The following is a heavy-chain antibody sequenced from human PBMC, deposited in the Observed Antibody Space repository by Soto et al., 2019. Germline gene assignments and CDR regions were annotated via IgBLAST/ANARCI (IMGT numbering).Heavy chain of an antibody. CDR1: GFTFSSYG. Sequence: QVQLVESGGGVVQPGRSLRLSCAASGFTFSSYGMHWVRQAPGKGLEWVAVIWYDGSNKYYADSVKGRFTISRDNSKNTLYLQMNSRRAEDTAVYYCAREAPAYDSSGYYYVPDYWGQGTLVTVSS. CDR3: AREAPAYDSSGYYYVPDY. V-gene: IGHV3-33*01. D-gene: IGHD3-22*01. J-gene: IGHJ4*02. CDR2: IWYDGSNK.